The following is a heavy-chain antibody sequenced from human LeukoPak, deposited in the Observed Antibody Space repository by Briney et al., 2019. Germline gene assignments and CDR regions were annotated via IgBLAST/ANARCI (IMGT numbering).Heavy chain of an antibody. CDR2: ISAYNGNT. V-gene: IGHV1-18*01. CDR1: GYTFTSYG. Sequence: ASVKVSCKVSGYTFTSYGISWVRQAPGQGLEWMGWISAYNGNTNYAQKLQGRVTMTTDTSTSTAYMELRSLRSDDTAVYYCARDSPTEQLVLSWFDPWGQGTLVTVSS. CDR3: ARDSPTEQLVLSWFDP. D-gene: IGHD6-6*01. J-gene: IGHJ5*02.